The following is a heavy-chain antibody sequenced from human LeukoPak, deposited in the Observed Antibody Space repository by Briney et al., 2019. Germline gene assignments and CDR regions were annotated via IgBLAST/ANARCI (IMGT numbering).Heavy chain of an antibody. CDR3: ARDGIVVVTAIPIDY. V-gene: IGHV1-18*01. CDR2: ISAYNGNT. D-gene: IGHD2-21*02. CDR1: GYTFTSYG. Sequence: ASVKVSCKASGYTFTSYGISWVRQAPGQGLEWMGWISAYNGNTNYAQKLQGRVTMTTDTSTSTAYMELRSLRSDDTAVYYCARDGIVVVTAIPIDYWGQGTLVTVSS. J-gene: IGHJ4*02.